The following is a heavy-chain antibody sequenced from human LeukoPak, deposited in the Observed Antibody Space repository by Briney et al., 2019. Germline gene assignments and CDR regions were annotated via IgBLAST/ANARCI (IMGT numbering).Heavy chain of an antibody. J-gene: IGHJ4*02. CDR2: ISSTSTYI. CDR1: GFTFSDYW. CDR3: ARDPPSRGTRYFDY. D-gene: IGHD3-16*01. V-gene: IGHV3-21*01. Sequence: GGSLRLSCAASGFTFSDYWMHWVRQAPGKGLEWVSSISSTSTYIDYVDSVKGRFTISRDNAKNSLYLQMDSLRAEDTAVYYCARDPPSRGTRYFDYWGQGTLVTVSS.